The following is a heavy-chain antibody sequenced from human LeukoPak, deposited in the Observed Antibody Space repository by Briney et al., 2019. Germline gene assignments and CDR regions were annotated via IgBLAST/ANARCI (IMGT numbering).Heavy chain of an antibody. CDR1: GYTFTGYY. D-gene: IGHD6-13*01. Sequence: GASVKVSCKASGYTFTGYYMHWVRQAPGQGLEWMGWINPNSGGTNYAQKFQGRVTMTRDTSISIAYMELSRLRSDDTAVYYCARGRSSSWYSDYYYYMDVWGKGTTVTVSS. J-gene: IGHJ6*03. V-gene: IGHV1-2*02. CDR3: ARGRSSSWYSDYYYYMDV. CDR2: INPNSGGT.